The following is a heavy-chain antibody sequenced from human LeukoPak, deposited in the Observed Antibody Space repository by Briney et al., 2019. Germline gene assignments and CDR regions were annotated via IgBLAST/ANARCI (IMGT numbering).Heavy chain of an antibody. V-gene: IGHV4-59*01. Sequence: SETLSLTCTVSGGSISSYYWSWIRQPPGKGLEWIGYIYYSGSTNYNPSLKGRVTISVDTSKSQFSLKLSSVTAADTAVYYCAREVNGNWFDPWGQGTLVTVSS. CDR2: IYYSGST. CDR1: GGSISSYY. D-gene: IGHD2-8*01. J-gene: IGHJ5*02. CDR3: AREVNGNWFDP.